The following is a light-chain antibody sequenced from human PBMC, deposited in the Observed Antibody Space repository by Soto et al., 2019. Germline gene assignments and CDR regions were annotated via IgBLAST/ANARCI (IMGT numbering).Light chain of an antibody. CDR2: GAS. Sequence: VWTQDQDTLSVSPGERATLSCRSSQAINNNVAWYQLKDGQVPRLLIYGASTRAADVPARFSGGGSGTEFTLTISSLQSEDFAEYHCQQCNNWPQTFGQGTMADIK. CDR1: QAINNN. J-gene: IGKJ1*01. V-gene: IGKV3-15*01. CDR3: QQCNNWPQT.